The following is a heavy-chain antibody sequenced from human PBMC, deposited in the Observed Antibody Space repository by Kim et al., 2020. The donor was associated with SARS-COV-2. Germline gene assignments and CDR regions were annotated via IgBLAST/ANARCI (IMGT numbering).Heavy chain of an antibody. Sequence: ASVKVSCEASGYTFTSYGISWVRQAPGQGLEWMGWINAYKGNTNYAQNFQGRVTMTTDTSTSTVYMELRNLRSDDTAVYYCARDRWAYCNFYYWGQGTLV. CDR2: INAYKGNT. V-gene: IGHV1-18*01. D-gene: IGHD1-26*01. J-gene: IGHJ4*02. CDR1: GYTFTSYG. CDR3: ARDRWAYCNFYY.